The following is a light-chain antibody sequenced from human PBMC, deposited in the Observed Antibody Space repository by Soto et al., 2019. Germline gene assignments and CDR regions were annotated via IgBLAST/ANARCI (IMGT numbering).Light chain of an antibody. Sequence: EIVITQSPATLSVSHGERATLSCRASQSVSSNLAWYQQKPGQAPRLLIYGASTRATGIPARFSGSGSGTEFTLTISSLQSEDFAVYYCQQYNSWPPITFGQGTRLAIK. CDR1: QSVSSN. CDR2: GAS. J-gene: IGKJ5*01. V-gene: IGKV3-15*01. CDR3: QQYNSWPPIT.